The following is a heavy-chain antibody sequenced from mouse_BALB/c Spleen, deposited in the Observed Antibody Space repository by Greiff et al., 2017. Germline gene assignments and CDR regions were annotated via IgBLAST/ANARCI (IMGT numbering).Heavy chain of an antibody. V-gene: IGHV5-9-4*01. CDR2: ISSGGSYT. J-gene: IGHJ4*01. CDR3: ARHYYGSSHYYAMDY. D-gene: IGHD1-1*01. CDR1: GFTFSSYA. Sequence: EVKLVESGGGLVKPGGSLKLSCAASGFTFSSYAMSWVRQSPEKRLEWVAEISSGGSYTYYPDTVTGRFTISRDNAKNTLYLEMSSLRSEDTAMYYCARHYYGSSHYYAMDYWGQGTSVTVSS.